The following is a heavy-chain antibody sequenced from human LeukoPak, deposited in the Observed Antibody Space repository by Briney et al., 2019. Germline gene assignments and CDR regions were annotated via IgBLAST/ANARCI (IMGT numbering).Heavy chain of an antibody. Sequence: SETLSLTCTVSGGSISSYYWSWIRQPPGKGLEWIGYIYYSGSTNYNPSLKSRVTISVDTSKNQFSLKLSSVTAADTAVYYCAQGQGVDAFDIWGQGTMVTVSS. CDR2: IYYSGST. CDR1: GGSISSYY. CDR3: AQGQGVDAFDI. V-gene: IGHV4-59*08. J-gene: IGHJ3*02.